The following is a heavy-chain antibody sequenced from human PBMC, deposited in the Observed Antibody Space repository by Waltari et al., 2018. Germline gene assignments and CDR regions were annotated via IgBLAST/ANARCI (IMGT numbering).Heavy chain of an antibody. CDR3: ARQQSYYDSSGYYRPYNWFDP. Sequence: QVQLQQWGAGLLKPSETLSLTCAVYGGSFSGYYWSWIRQPPGKGLEWIGEINHSGSTNYNPSLKSRVTISVDTSKNHFSLKLSSVTAADTAVYYCARQQSYYDSSGYYRPYNWFDPWGQGTLVTVSS. V-gene: IGHV4-34*01. J-gene: IGHJ5*02. CDR1: GGSFSGYY. CDR2: INHSGST. D-gene: IGHD3-22*01.